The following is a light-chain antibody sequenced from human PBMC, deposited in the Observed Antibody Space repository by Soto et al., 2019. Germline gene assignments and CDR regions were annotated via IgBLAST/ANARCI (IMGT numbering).Light chain of an antibody. J-gene: IGKJ2*01. CDR3: QQYNNYPYT. CDR1: QSISSW. Sequence: DIQMTQSPSTLSASVGDRVTITCRASQSISSWLAWYQQKPGKAPKLLIYTASTLESGVPSRFSGSGSGTEFTLAISSLQPDDFATYYCQQYNNYPYTFGQGTKLEIK. CDR2: TAS. V-gene: IGKV1-5*03.